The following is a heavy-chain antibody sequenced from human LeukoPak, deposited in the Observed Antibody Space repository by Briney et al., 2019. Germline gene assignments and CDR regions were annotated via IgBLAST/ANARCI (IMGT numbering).Heavy chain of an antibody. V-gene: IGHV3-64*01. CDR2: ISSNGGST. Sequence: PGGSLRLSCAASGFTFSSYAMHWVRQAPGKGLEYVSAISSNGGSTYYANSVKGRFTISRDNSKNTLYLQMGSLRAEDTAVYYCARSVAAGSDYWGQGTLVTVSS. J-gene: IGHJ4*02. CDR3: ARSVAAGSDY. CDR1: GFTFSSYA. D-gene: IGHD6-13*01.